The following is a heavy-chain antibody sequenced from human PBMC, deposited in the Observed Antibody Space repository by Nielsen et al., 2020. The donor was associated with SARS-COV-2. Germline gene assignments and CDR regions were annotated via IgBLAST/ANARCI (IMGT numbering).Heavy chain of an antibody. CDR3: ARGVPAAMGLWIHYFDF. J-gene: IGHJ4*02. D-gene: IGHD2-2*01. CDR1: GGSVSSGSYY. V-gene: IGHV4-61*01. Sequence: SETLSLTCTVSGGSVSSGSYYWSWIRQPPGKGLEWIGYIYYSGSTNYNPSLKSRVTISVDTSKNQFSLKLSSVTAADTAVYFCARGVPAAMGLWIHYFDFWGQGTVVTVSS. CDR2: IYYSGST.